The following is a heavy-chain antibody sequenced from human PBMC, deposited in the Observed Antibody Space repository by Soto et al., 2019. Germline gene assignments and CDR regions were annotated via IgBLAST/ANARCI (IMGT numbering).Heavy chain of an antibody. CDR2: IWYDGSNK. Sequence: GGSLRLSCAASGFTFSSYGMHWVRQAPGKGLEWVAVIWYDGSNKYYADSVKGRFTISRDNSKNTLYLQMNSLRAEDTAVYYCAREGRSYGDYYYYYMDVWGKGTTVTVSS. CDR1: GFTFSSYG. D-gene: IGHD1-26*01. V-gene: IGHV3-33*01. J-gene: IGHJ6*03. CDR3: AREGRSYGDYYYYYMDV.